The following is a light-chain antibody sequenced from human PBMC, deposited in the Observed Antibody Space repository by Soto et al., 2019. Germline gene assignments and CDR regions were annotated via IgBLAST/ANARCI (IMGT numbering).Light chain of an antibody. CDR2: DAS. CDR1: QSVSSN. V-gene: IGKV3-15*01. Sequence: EIVLTQSPGTLSLSPGERATFSCRASQSVSSNYLAWYQQKPGQAPRLLIYDASTRATGIPDRFSGGGSGTEFTLTISSLQSEDFVVYYCQQYNSWPPITFGQGTRLEIK. J-gene: IGKJ5*01. CDR3: QQYNSWPPIT.